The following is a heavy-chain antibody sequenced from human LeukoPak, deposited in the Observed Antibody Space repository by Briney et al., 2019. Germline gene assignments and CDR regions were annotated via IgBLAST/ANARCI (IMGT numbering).Heavy chain of an antibody. Sequence: GGSLRLSCAASGFTFSSYGMHWVRQAPGKGLEWVAVIWYDGSNKYYADSVKGRFTISRDNPKNTLYLQMNSLRAEDTAVYYCARDRIVVVPAAHLYYYYGMDVWGQGTTVTVSS. CDR3: ARDRIVVVPAAHLYYYYGMDV. CDR1: GFTFSSYG. CDR2: IWYDGSNK. D-gene: IGHD2-2*01. V-gene: IGHV3-33*01. J-gene: IGHJ6*02.